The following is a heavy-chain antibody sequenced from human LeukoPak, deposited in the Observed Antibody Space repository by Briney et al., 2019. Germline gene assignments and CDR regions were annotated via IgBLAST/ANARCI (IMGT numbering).Heavy chain of an antibody. J-gene: IGHJ4*02. CDR2: ISGSGDNT. CDR1: GFTFSSYA. CDR3: AKDGDLGYCSGGSCYSAY. D-gene: IGHD2-15*01. V-gene: IGHV3-23*01. Sequence: PGGSLRLSCAASGFTFSSYAMSWVRQAPGKGLEWASAISGSGDNTYYADSVKGRFTISRDNSKNTLYLHMNSLRAEDTAVYFCAKDGDLGYCSGGSCYSAYWGQGTLVTVSS.